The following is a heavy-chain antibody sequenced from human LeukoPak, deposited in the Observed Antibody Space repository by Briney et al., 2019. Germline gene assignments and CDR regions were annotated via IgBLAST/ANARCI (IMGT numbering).Heavy chain of an antibody. CDR2: ISYDGSNK. J-gene: IGHJ6*04. CDR1: GFTFSSYA. D-gene: IGHD2-2*01. V-gene: IGHV3-30*04. Sequence: GGSLRLSCAASGFTFSSYAMHWVRQAPGKGLEWAAVISYDGSNKYYADSVKGRFTISRDNSKNTLYLQMSSLRAEDTAVYYCAREGTTVYYGMDVWGKGTTVTVSS. CDR3: AREGTTVYYGMDV.